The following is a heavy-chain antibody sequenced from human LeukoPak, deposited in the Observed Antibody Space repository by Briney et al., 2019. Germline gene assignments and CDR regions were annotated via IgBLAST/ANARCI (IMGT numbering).Heavy chain of an antibody. CDR2: SRNKANSYTT. J-gene: IGHJ6*02. CDR3: VRGYCTSSSCYRNQYNGMDV. Sequence: GGSLRLFCAVSGFTFSDHYMDWVRQVPRKGLEWVGRSRNKANSYTTEYAASVKDRFTISRDDSKNSLFLQMNSLKTEDTAVYYCVRGYCTSSSCYRNQYNGMDVWGQGTTVTVSS. CDR1: GFTFSDHY. D-gene: IGHD2-2*02. V-gene: IGHV3-72*01.